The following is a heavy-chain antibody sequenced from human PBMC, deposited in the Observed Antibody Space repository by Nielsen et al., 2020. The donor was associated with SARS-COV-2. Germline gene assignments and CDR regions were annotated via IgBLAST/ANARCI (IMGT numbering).Heavy chain of an antibody. CDR2: IVVGSGNT. CDR1: GFTFTSSA. CDR3: ARVGYSSSWYYMDV. Sequence: SVKVSCKASGFTFTSSAMQWVRQARGQRLEWIGWIVVGSGNTNYAQKFQGRVTITADESTSTAYMELSSLRSEDTAVYYCARVGYSSSWYYMDVWGKGTTVTVSS. J-gene: IGHJ6*03. D-gene: IGHD6-13*01. V-gene: IGHV1-58*02.